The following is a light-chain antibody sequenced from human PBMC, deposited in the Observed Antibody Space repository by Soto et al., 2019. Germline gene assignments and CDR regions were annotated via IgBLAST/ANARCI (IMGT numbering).Light chain of an antibody. J-gene: IGKJ1*01. CDR1: QYITIY. V-gene: IGKV3-15*01. CDR3: QQYNNWWT. Sequence: EIVLTQSPATLSLSPGERATLSCRASQYITIYLAWYQQKPGQAPRLLIYGASTRATGIPARFSGSGSGTEFTLTISSLQSEDFAVYYCQQYNNWWTFGQGTKVDIK. CDR2: GAS.